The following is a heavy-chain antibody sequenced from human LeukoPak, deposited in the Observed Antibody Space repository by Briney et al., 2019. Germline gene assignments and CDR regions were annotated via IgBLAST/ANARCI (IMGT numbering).Heavy chain of an antibody. Sequence: SETLSLTCTVSGGSISSYYWSWIRQPPGKGLEWIGYIYYSGSTNYNPSLKSRVTISVDTSKNQFSLKLSSVTAADTAVYYCARLDKLERLQFGDFDAFDIWGQGTMVTVSS. CDR1: GGSISSYY. CDR2: IYYSGST. J-gene: IGHJ3*02. CDR3: ARLDKLERLQFGDFDAFDI. V-gene: IGHV4-59*08. D-gene: IGHD5-24*01.